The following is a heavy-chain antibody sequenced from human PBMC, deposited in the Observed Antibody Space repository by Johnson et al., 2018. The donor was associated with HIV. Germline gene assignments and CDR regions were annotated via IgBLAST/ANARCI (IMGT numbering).Heavy chain of an antibody. CDR3: ARDLLSRAFDI. J-gene: IGHJ3*02. CDR2: IKQDGSEK. V-gene: IGHV3-7*01. CDR1: GFTFSSYW. Sequence: MQLVESGGGLVQPGGSLRLSFAASGFTFSSYWMSWVRQAPGKGLEWVANIKQDGSEKYYVDSVKGRFTISRDNSKNTLYLQMNSLRAEDTAVYYCARDLLSRAFDIWGQGTMVTVSS.